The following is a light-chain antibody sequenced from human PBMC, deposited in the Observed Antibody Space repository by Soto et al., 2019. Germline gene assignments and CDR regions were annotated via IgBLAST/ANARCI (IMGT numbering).Light chain of an antibody. J-gene: IGKJ4*01. CDR3: QQFSSYPLT. CDR2: GAS. CDR1: ECINQN. Sequence: LTQHQTTLSVSPGEVAARSCWATECINQNLAWYQQKPGQAPRLLIHGASYRATGIPDRFSGRGSGTDFTLTISRLEPEDFAVYYCQQFSSYPLTFGERTKVDIK. V-gene: IGKV3-20*01.